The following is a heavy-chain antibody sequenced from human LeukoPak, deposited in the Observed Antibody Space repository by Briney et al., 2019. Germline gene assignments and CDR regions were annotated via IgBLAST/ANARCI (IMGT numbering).Heavy chain of an antibody. CDR3: VKNNWFAP. CDR2: IHHSGTT. Sequence: SETLSLTCAVYGGSFSAYYWSWIRQPPGKGLEWIGEIHHSGTTKCDPSLKSRVTISVDTSENQFSLKLSSVTAADTAVYYCVKNNWFAPWGQGTLVTVSS. V-gene: IGHV4-34*01. CDR1: GGSFSAYY. J-gene: IGHJ5*02.